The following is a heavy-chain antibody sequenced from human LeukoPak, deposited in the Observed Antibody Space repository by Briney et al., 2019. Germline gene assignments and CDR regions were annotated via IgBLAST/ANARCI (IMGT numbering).Heavy chain of an antibody. Sequence: SETLSLTCTVSGGSIGSYYWSWIRQPPGKGLEWIGYIYYSGSTNHNPSLKSRVTISLDTSKNQFSMNLVSVTAADTAVYYCAREGVAAAGKLDYWGQGTLATVSS. J-gene: IGHJ4*02. CDR1: GGSIGSYY. CDR3: AREGVAAAGKLDY. V-gene: IGHV4-59*01. CDR2: IYYSGST. D-gene: IGHD6-13*01.